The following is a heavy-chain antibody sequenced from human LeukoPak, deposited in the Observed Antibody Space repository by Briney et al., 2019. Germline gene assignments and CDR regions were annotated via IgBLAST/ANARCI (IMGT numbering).Heavy chain of an antibody. CDR1: GYTFTSYA. CDR3: ARGTIFGVVTNWYFDY. D-gene: IGHD3-3*01. Sequence: SVKVSCKASGYTFTSYAISWVRQAPGQGLEWMGGIIPIFGTANYAQKFQGRVTITTDESTSTAYMELSSLRSEDTAVYYCARGTIFGVVTNWYFDYWGQGTLVTVSS. J-gene: IGHJ4*02. CDR2: IIPIFGTA. V-gene: IGHV1-69*05.